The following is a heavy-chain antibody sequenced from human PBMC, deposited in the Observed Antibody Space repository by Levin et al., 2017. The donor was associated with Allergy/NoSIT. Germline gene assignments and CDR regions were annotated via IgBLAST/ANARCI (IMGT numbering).Heavy chain of an antibody. CDR2: IYSGGST. CDR1: GFTVSSNY. CDR3: VRDGGLVSSGWPVHYFDY. D-gene: IGHD6-19*01. V-gene: IGHV3-53*01. J-gene: IGHJ4*02. Sequence: PGGSLRLSCAASGFTVSSNYMTWVRQAPGKGLEWVSVIYSGGSTYYADSVKGRFTISRDNSKNTLYLQMNSLRAEDTAVYYCVRDGGLVSSGWPVHYFDYWGQGILVTVSS.